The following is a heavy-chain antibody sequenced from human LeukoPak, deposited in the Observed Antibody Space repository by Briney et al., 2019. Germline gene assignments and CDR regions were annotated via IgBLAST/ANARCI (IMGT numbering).Heavy chain of an antibody. V-gene: IGHV4-59*01. D-gene: IGHD6-13*01. J-gene: IGHJ4*02. CDR3: ARVEGIAAAGTGGDYFDY. Sequence: SETLSLTCTVSGGSISSYYWSWIRQPPGKGLEWIGYIYYSGGTNYNPSLKSRVTISVDTSKNQFSLKLSSVTAADTAVYYCARVEGIAAAGTGGDYFDYWGQGTLVTVSS. CDR2: IYYSGGT. CDR1: GGSISSYY.